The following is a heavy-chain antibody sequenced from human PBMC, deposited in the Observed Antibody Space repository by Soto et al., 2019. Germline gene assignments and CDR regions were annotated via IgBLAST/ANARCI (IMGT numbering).Heavy chain of an antibody. Sequence: HGESLKISCKGSGYSFTSYWISWVRQMPGKGLEWMGRIDPSDSYTNYSPSFQGHVTISADKSISTAYLQWSSLKASDTAMYYCASPSGYCSSTSCSYYYYGMDVWGQGTTVTVSS. V-gene: IGHV5-10-1*01. CDR2: IDPSDSYT. J-gene: IGHJ6*02. CDR3: ASPSGYCSSTSCSYYYYGMDV. D-gene: IGHD2-2*01. CDR1: GYSFTSYW.